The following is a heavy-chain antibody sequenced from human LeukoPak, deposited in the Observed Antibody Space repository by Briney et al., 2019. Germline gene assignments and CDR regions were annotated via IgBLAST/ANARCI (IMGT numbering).Heavy chain of an antibody. Sequence: GGSLRLSCAASGFTFTRNAISWVRQAQGKGLEWVSTIGGSGDKTFHGDSVKGRFTISRDNSKNMLHLQMSSLTGEDTALYYCVRRGDASSGWGDHDYWGQGALVTVSS. CDR1: GFTFTRNA. D-gene: IGHD6-19*01. CDR3: VRRGDASSGWGDHDY. CDR2: IGGSGDKT. V-gene: IGHV3-23*01. J-gene: IGHJ4*02.